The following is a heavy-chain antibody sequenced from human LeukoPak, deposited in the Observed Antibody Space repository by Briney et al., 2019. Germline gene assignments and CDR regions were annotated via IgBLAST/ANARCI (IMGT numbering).Heavy chain of an antibody. D-gene: IGHD5-18*01. V-gene: IGHV1-69*13. CDR1: GYTFSNHG. J-gene: IGHJ4*02. CDR3: ARVSDTAMVYFDY. Sequence: ASVKVSCKASGYTFSNHGVTWARQAPGRWPELMGGIIPIFGTANYAQKFQGRVTITADESTSTAYMELSSLRSEDTAVYYCARVSDTAMVYFDYWGQGTLVTVSS. CDR2: IIPIFGTA.